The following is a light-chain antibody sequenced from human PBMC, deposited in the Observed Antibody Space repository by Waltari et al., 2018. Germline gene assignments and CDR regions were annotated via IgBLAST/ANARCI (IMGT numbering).Light chain of an antibody. J-gene: IGLJ1*01. V-gene: IGLV1-51*02. Sequence: QSVVTQPPSVSAAPGQKVTISCSGSSFNIGKNHVSWYKQHPGTAPKLLIYETDRRPSVLPARFSASKSGTSATVGITGRQTGDEAEYYCGVWDSSLSADVFGPGT. CDR1: SFNIGKNH. CDR2: ETD. CDR3: GVWDSSLSADV.